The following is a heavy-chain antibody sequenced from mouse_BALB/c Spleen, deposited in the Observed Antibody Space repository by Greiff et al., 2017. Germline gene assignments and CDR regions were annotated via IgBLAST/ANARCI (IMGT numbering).Heavy chain of an antibody. CDR3: ARRRLGDMDY. CDR1: GFTFSSYA. D-gene: IGHD2-4*01. J-gene: IGHJ4*01. CDR2: ISSGGSYT. Sequence: EVKLVESGGGLVKPGGSLKLSCAASGFTFSSYAMSWVRQSPEKRLEWVAEISSGGSYTYYPDTVTGRFTISRDNAKNTLYLEMSSLRSEDTAMYYCARRRLGDMDYWGQGTSVTVSS. V-gene: IGHV5-9-4*01.